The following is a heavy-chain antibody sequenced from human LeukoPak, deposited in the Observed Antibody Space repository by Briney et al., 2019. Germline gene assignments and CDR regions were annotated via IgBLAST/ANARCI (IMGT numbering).Heavy chain of an antibody. Sequence: GESLKISCKGSGYSFTTYWIGWVRQMPGKGLEWMGIIYPGDSDTRYTPSFQGQVTISADKSISAAYLQWSSLKASDTAMYYCARLALVGATYFDYWGQGTLVTVSS. J-gene: IGHJ4*02. D-gene: IGHD1-26*01. CDR3: ARLALVGATYFDY. CDR2: IYPGDSDT. V-gene: IGHV5-51*01. CDR1: GYSFTTYW.